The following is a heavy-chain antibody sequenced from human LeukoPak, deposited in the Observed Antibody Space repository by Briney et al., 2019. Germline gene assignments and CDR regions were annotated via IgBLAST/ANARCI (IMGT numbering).Heavy chain of an antibody. CDR1: GGSINSTSNY. Sequence: PSETLSLTCTVSGGSINSTSNYWGWIRQPPGKGLEWIGYIYYSGSTYYNPSLKSRVTISVDTSKNQFSLKLSSVTAADTAVYYCARLYCSSTSCPYYYYYMDVWGKGTTVTVSS. V-gene: IGHV4-39*07. CDR2: IYYSGST. D-gene: IGHD2-2*01. CDR3: ARLYCSSTSCPYYYYYMDV. J-gene: IGHJ6*03.